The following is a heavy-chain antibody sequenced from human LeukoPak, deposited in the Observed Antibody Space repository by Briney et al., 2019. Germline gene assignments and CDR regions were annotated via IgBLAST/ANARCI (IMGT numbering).Heavy chain of an antibody. CDR3: ARGGGDYARNAFDI. CDR1: GGTFSSYT. D-gene: IGHD4-17*01. V-gene: IGHV1-69*01. J-gene: IGHJ3*02. Sequence: GASVKVSCKASGGTFSSYTISWVRQAPGQGLEWMGGIIPIFGTANYAQKFQGRVTITADESTSTAYMELSSLRSEDTAVYYCARGGGDYARNAFDIWGQGTMVTVSS. CDR2: IIPIFGTA.